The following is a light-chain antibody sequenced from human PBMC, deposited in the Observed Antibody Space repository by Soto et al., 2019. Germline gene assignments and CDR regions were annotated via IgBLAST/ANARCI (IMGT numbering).Light chain of an antibody. Sequence: QSVLTQPPSASGTPGQRVIISCSGSSSNIGSNTVNWYQQLPGTAPKILIYNNDQRPSGVPDRFSGSKSGTSASLAISGLQSGDEADYFCAGWDDSLNGRWVFGGGTKLTVL. CDR1: SSNIGSNT. V-gene: IGLV1-44*01. CDR3: AGWDDSLNGRWV. CDR2: NND. J-gene: IGLJ3*02.